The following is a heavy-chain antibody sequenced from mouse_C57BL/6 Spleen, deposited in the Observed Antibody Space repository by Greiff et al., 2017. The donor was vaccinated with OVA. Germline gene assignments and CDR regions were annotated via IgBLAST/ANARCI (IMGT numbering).Heavy chain of an antibody. D-gene: IGHD1-1*01. V-gene: IGHV5-4*01. CDR2: ISDGGSYT. J-gene: IGHJ1*03. CDR1: GFTFSSYA. Sequence: EVHLVESGGGLVKPGGSLKLSCAASGFTFSSYAMSWVRQTPEKRLEWVAIISDGGSYTSYPANVKGRFTISRDNAKNNLDLKMSHLKSEDTAMYYFARDGCVLGYWYFDVWGTGTTVTVSS. CDR3: ARDGCVLGYWYFDV.